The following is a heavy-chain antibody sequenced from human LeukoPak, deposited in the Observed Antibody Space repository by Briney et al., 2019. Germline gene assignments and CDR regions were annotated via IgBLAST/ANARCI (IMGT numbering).Heavy chain of an antibody. CDR2: IYPGDSDT. D-gene: IGHD4-17*01. Sequence: GESLKISCKGSGYSFTSYWIGWVRQMPGKGLEWMGIIYPGDSDTRYSPSFQGQVTISADKSISTAYLQWSSLKASDTAMYYFWRSKRTVTKGGGAFDIWGQGTMVTVSS. CDR3: WRSKRTVTKGGGAFDI. J-gene: IGHJ3*02. CDR1: GYSFTSYW. V-gene: IGHV5-51*01.